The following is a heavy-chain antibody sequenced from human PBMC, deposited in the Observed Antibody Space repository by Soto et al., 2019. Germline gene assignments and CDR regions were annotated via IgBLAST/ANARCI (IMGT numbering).Heavy chain of an antibody. V-gene: IGHV3-23*01. J-gene: IGHJ4*02. CDR2: ITDNGGST. CDR1: GFTFSSYA. Sequence: EVHLLESGGGLVQPGGSLRLSCVASGFTFSSYAMSWVRQTPGKGLEWVSAITDNGGSTYHADSVKGRFTISRDNSENTLYLQMNTLGAEDTAVYYCAKGSSPSRPYYFDYWGQGTLVTVAS. CDR3: AKGSSPSRPYYFDY. D-gene: IGHD2-2*01.